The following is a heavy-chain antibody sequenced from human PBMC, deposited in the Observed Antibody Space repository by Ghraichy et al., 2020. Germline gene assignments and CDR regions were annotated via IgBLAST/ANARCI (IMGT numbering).Heavy chain of an antibody. J-gene: IGHJ6*02. CDR1: GGSISSGGYY. D-gene: IGHD3-16*02. Sequence: SETLSLTCTVSGGSISSGGYYWSWIRQHPGKGLEWIGYIYYSGSTYYNPSLKSRVTISVDTSKNQFSLKLSSVTAADTAVYYCARAHITFGGVIATYGMDVWGQGTTLTVSS. V-gene: IGHV4-31*03. CDR2: IYYSGST. CDR3: ARAHITFGGVIATYGMDV.